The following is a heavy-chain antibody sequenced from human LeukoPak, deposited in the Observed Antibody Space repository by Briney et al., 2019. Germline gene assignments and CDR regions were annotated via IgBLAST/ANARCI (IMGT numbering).Heavy chain of an antibody. CDR3: AKDYSGSFYGYFLH. CDR1: GFTFSSYA. J-gene: IGHJ1*01. V-gene: IGHV3-23*01. CDR2: TSGSGGTT. D-gene: IGHD1-26*01. Sequence: GGSLRLSCEASGFTFSSYAMSWLRQVPGKGLEWVSGTSGSGGTTYYADSVKGRFTISRDYSKDTLYLQMNSLRAEDTAVYFCAKDYSGSFYGYFLHWGQGTLVTVSS.